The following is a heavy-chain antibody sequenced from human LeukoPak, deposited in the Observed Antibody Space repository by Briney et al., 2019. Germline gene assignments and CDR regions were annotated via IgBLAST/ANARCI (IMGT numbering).Heavy chain of an antibody. CDR1: GFTFITTW. J-gene: IGHJ4*02. V-gene: IGHV3-15*01. CDR3: TTDGKDIVVVVAATTQFDY. CDR2: IKSKTDGGTT. Sequence: NPGGSLRLSCAASGFTFITTWMSWVRQAPGEGREWVCRIKSKTDGGTTNYAAPVKGRFTISRDDSKNTLYLQMNSLKTEDTAVYYCTTDGKDIVVVVAATTQFDYWGQGTLVTVSS. D-gene: IGHD2-15*01.